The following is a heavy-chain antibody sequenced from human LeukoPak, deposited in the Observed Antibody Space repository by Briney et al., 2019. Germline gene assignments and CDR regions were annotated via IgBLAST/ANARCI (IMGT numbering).Heavy chain of an antibody. CDR3: VKGSYYDSSGYHFVPFDY. V-gene: IGHV3-74*01. CDR2: INSDGSST. D-gene: IGHD3-22*01. J-gene: IGHJ4*02. CDR1: GFTFSGYW. Sequence: GGSLRLSCAASGFTFSGYWMHWVRQAPGKGLVWVSRINSDGSSTSYADSVKGRFTISRDSAKNTLYLQMNSLRAEDTAVYYCVKGSYYDSSGYHFVPFDYWGQGTLVTVSS.